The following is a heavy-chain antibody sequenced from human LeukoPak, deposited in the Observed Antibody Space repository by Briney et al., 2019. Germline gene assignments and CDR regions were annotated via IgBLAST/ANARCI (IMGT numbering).Heavy chain of an antibody. Sequence: ASVKVSCKASGYTFDNFYIHWVRQAPGQGPEWMGWINGNDGSTNYALKFQGRVTITRVTAISTVYMDLSGLRPDDTAIYYCARDEGSTYNQLDYWGQGTLVTVSS. CDR2: INGNDGST. CDR1: GYTFDNFY. V-gene: IGHV1-2*02. J-gene: IGHJ4*02. CDR3: ARDEGSTYNQLDY. D-gene: IGHD1-14*01.